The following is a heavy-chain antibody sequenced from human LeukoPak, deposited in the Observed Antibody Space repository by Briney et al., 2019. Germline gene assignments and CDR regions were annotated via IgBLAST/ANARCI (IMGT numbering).Heavy chain of an antibody. D-gene: IGHD2-15*01. CDR3: ARLGCSGGSCYSGRRFYYFDY. J-gene: IGHJ4*02. V-gene: IGHV1-18*01. CDR1: GYTFTSYG. Sequence: ASVKVSCKASGYTFTSYGTSWVRQAPGQGLEWMGWISAYNGNTNYAQKLQGRVTMTTDTSTSTAYMELRSLRSDDTAVYYCARLGCSGGSCYSGRRFYYFDYWGQGTLVTVSS. CDR2: ISAYNGNT.